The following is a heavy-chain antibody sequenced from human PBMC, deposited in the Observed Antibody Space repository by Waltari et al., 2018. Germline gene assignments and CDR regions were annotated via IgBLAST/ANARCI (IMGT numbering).Heavy chain of an antibody. CDR3: ARVIDGYDLRAFDI. Sequence: QLQLQESGPGLVKPSETLSLTCTVSGGSISSSSYYWGWIRQPPGKGLEWLGSNYYSGGTNYNPSLKSRVAISVDTSKNQFSLKLSSVTAADTAGYYCARVIDGYDLRAFDIWGQGTMVTVSS. V-gene: IGHV4-39*07. CDR1: GGSISSSSYY. J-gene: IGHJ3*02. D-gene: IGHD5-12*01. CDR2: NYYSGGT.